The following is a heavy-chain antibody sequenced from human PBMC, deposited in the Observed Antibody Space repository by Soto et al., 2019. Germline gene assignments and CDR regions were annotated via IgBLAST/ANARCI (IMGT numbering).Heavy chain of an antibody. CDR2: IYWDDDK. CDR1: GFSLSTSGVG. D-gene: IGHD3-3*01. J-gene: IGHJ4*02. CDR3: AHHDCNFCSGPPSVSFDY. Sequence: SGPTLVNPTQTLTLACSFCGFSLSTSGVGVGWIRQPPGKALEWLALIYWDDDKRYSPSLKSRLTITKDTSKNQVVLTMTNMDPVDTATYYCAHHDCNFCSGPPSVSFDYWGQGTLVTVSS. V-gene: IGHV2-5*02.